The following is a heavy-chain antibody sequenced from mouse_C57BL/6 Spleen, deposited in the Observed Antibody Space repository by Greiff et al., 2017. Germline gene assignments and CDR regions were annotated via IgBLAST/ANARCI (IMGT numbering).Heavy chain of an antibody. CDR2: IYPGDGDT. J-gene: IGHJ4*01. CDR3: ARFSLTKVVDPYAMDY. V-gene: IGHV1-80*01. D-gene: IGHD1-1*01. Sequence: QVQLQQSGAELVKPGASVKISCTASGYAFSSYWMNWVKQRPGKGLEWIGQIYPGDGDTNYNGKFKGKATLTADKSSSTAYMQLSSLTSEESAVYFCARFSLTKVVDPYAMDYWGQGTSVTVSS. CDR1: GYAFSSYW.